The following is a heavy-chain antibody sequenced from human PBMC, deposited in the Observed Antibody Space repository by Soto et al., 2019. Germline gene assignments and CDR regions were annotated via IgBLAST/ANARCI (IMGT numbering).Heavy chain of an antibody. CDR2: IYYSGST. D-gene: IGHD3-9*01. J-gene: IGHJ6*02. Sequence: SETLSLTCTVSGGSISSGGYYWSWIRQHPGKGLEWIGYIYYSGSTYYNPSLKSRVTISVDTSKNQFSLKLSSVTAADTAVYYCARDLTYYDILTGYYKGGMDVWGQGTTVTVSS. CDR3: ARDLTYYDILTGYYKGGMDV. CDR1: GGSISSGGYY. V-gene: IGHV4-31*03.